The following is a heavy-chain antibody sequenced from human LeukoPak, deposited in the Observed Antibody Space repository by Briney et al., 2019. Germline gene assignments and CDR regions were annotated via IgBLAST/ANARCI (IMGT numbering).Heavy chain of an antibody. CDR3: ARLKADYLEPRIDY. CDR1: GFTFTIYN. V-gene: IGHV3-21*01. J-gene: IGHJ4*02. CDR2: ISSSSSYI. D-gene: IGHD2/OR15-2a*01. Sequence: GGSLRLSCAASGFTFTIYNMNWVRQAPGKGLEWVSAISSSSSYINYADSVKGRFTISRDNAMNSLYLQMNSLRAEDTAVYYCARLKADYLEPRIDYWGQGTLVTVSS.